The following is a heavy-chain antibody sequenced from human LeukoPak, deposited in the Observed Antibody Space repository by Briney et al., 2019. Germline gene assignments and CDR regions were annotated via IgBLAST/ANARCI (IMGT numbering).Heavy chain of an antibody. CDR1: GFTFGSYV. Sequence: GGSLRLSCAASGFTFGSYVMTWVRQAPGKGLQWVSAISGSGGSTYYADSVKGRFTISRDNSKNTLYLQMNSLRADDTAVYYCARVKGDNWNNPFDYWGQGTLVTVSS. V-gene: IGHV3-23*01. CDR2: ISGSGGST. CDR3: ARVKGDNWNNPFDY. J-gene: IGHJ4*02. D-gene: IGHD1/OR15-1a*01.